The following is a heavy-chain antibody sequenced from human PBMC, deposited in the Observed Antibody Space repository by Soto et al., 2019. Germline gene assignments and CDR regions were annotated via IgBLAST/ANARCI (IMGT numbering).Heavy chain of an antibody. CDR2: ITGPGRT. V-gene: IGHV3-23*01. CDR3: AKDKMEEWLVGGYFDY. CDR1: GFTFSSCA. D-gene: IGHD6-19*01. J-gene: IGHJ4*02. Sequence: GGSVRLSCAASGFTFSSCAMSWVRQAPGKGLQWVSAITGPGRTYYADSVKGRFTISRDNSKSTLYLQMNSLRAEDTAIYYCAKDKMEEWLVGGYFDYWGQGALVTVSS.